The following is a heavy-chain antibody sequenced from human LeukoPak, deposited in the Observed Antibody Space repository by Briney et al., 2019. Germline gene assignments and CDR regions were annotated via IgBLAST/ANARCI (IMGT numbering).Heavy chain of an antibody. J-gene: IGHJ4*02. V-gene: IGHV1-69*05. CDR2: IIPIFGTA. CDR3: ARGERGYSYVTHY. Sequence: ASVKVSCKASGGTFSSYAVSWVRQAPGQGLEWMGGIIPIFGTANYAQKFQGRVTITTDESTSTAYMELSSLRSEDTAVYYCARGERGYSYVTHYWGQGTLVTVSS. D-gene: IGHD5-18*01. CDR1: GGTFSSYA.